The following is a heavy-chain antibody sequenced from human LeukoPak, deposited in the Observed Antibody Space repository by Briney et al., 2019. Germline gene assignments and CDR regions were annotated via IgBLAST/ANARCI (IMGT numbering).Heavy chain of an antibody. CDR1: GGSISTYY. CDR3: AGFSHKGV. J-gene: IGHJ6*02. Sequence: ETLSLTCTISGGSISTYYWSWVRQAPGKGLEWVALIYSGGSTYYADFVKGRFTISRDNSKNTLYLQMSSLRAEDTAVYYCAGFSHKGVWGQGTTVTVSS. V-gene: IGHV3-66*01. CDR2: IYSGGST.